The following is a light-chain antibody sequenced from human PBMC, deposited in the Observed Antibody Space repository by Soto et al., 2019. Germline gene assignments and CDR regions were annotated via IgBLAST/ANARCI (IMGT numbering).Light chain of an antibody. CDR1: SSNIGSNH. CDR2: SSN. Sequence: QSVLTQPPSASGTPGQRVIISCSGSSSNIGSNHVYWYQQFPGTAPRLLIYSSNQRPSGVPDLFSGSKSGTSASLAISGLRSEDEADYYCAAWDDSLSGFDVFGTGTKLTVL. J-gene: IGLJ1*01. CDR3: AAWDDSLSGFDV. V-gene: IGLV1-47*02.